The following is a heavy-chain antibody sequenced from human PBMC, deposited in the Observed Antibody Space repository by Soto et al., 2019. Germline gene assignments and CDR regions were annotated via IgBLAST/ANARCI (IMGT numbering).Heavy chain of an antibody. CDR3: ARQNSDIVVVPAAMMGYYYYGMDV. Sequence: SVKVSCKASGGTFSSYAISWVRQAPGQGLEWMGGIIPIFGTANYAQKFQGRVTITADESTSTADMERSSLRSEDTAVYYCARQNSDIVVVPAAMMGYYYYGMDVWGQGTTVTVSS. V-gene: IGHV1-69*13. CDR2: IIPIFGTA. J-gene: IGHJ6*02. D-gene: IGHD2-2*01. CDR1: GGTFSSYA.